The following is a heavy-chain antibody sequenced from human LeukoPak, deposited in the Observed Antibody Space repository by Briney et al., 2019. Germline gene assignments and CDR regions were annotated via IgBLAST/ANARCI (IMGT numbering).Heavy chain of an antibody. CDR2: IYYSGST. Sequence: ASETLSLTCTVSGGSISSGGYYWSWIRQHPGKGLEWIGYIYYSGSTYYNPSLKSRVTISVDTSKNQFSLKLSSVTAADTAVYYCARDVPWGWNYGWFDPWGQGTLVIVSS. CDR3: ARDVPWGWNYGWFDP. J-gene: IGHJ5*02. D-gene: IGHD1-7*01. CDR1: GGSISSGGYY. V-gene: IGHV4-31*03.